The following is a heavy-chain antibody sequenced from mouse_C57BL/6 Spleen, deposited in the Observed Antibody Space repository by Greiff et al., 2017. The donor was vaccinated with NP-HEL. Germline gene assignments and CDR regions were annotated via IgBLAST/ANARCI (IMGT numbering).Heavy chain of an antibody. Sequence: VQLQQSGPELVKPGASVKISCKASGYAFSSSWMNWVKQRPGKGLEWIGRIYPGDGDTNYNGKFKGKATLTADKSSSTAYMQLSSLTSEDSAVYFCANYYGNYGGYFDVWGTGTTVTVSS. V-gene: IGHV1-82*01. J-gene: IGHJ1*03. D-gene: IGHD2-1*01. CDR2: IYPGDGDT. CDR1: GYAFSSSW. CDR3: ANYYGNYGGYFDV.